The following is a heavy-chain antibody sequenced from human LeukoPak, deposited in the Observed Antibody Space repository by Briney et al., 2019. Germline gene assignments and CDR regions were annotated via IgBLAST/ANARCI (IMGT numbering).Heavy chain of an antibody. CDR3: AREVTYGDYLNWFDP. V-gene: IGHV1-2*02. Sequence: ASVKVSCKASGYTFTSYGISWVRQAPGQGLEWMGWINPNSGGTNYAQKFQGRVTMTRDTSISTAYMELSRLRSDDTAVYYCAREVTYGDYLNWFDPWGQGTLVTVSS. D-gene: IGHD4-17*01. CDR2: INPNSGGT. J-gene: IGHJ5*02. CDR1: GYTFTSYG.